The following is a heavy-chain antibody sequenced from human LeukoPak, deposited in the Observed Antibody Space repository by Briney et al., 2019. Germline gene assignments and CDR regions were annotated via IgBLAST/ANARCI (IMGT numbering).Heavy chain of an antibody. CDR1: GYSISSGYY. CDR3: AREGSGYYREVDY. J-gene: IGHJ4*02. Sequence: SETLSLTCTVSGYSISSGYYWGWIRQPPGKGLEWIGSIYHSGSTYYNPSLKSRVTISVDTSKNQFSLKLSSVTAADTAVYYCAREGSGYYREVDYWGQGTLVTVSS. D-gene: IGHD3-22*01. CDR2: IYHSGST. V-gene: IGHV4-38-2*02.